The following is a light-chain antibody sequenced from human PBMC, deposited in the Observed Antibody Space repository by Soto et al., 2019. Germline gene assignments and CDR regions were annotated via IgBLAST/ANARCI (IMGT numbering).Light chain of an antibody. J-gene: IGLJ2*01. CDR1: SSDVGSYNF. CDR2: EVS. CDR3: SSYAGNNNLI. Sequence: QSVLTQPPSASGSLGQSVTISCTGTSSDVGSYNFVSWYQQHPGKAPKLLIYEVSKRPSGVPDRFSASTSGNTASLTVSGLQAEDEADYYCSSYAGNNNLIFGGGTQLTVL. V-gene: IGLV2-8*01.